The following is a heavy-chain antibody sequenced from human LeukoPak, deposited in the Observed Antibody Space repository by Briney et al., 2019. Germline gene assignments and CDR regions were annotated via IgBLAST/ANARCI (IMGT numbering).Heavy chain of an antibody. CDR1: GFTFSTYA. V-gene: IGHV3-23*01. J-gene: IGHJ4*02. CDR3: AKERDGYTNPYYFDY. D-gene: IGHD3-16*01. Sequence: GGSLRLSCAASGFTFSTYAMSWVRQAPGKWLEWVSTISGSGANTYYADSVRGRFTISRDNSKNRLYLHMNSLRAKDTAVYYWAKERDGYTNPYYFDYWGQGTLVTVSS. CDR2: ISGSGANT.